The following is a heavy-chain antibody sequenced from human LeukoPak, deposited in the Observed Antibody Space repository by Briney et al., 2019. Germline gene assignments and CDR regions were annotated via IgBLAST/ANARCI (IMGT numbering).Heavy chain of an antibody. D-gene: IGHD3-22*01. CDR2: MYLSGTT. J-gene: IGHJ4*02. Sequence: SETLSLTCTVSGDSINGLDLWSWVRQPPGKGLEWIGEMYLSGTTHSNPSVKSRVTISIDKSKNQFFLNLSSVTAADTAVYYCAGLVGRYSSGLYYYYFDYWGQGTLVTVSS. CDR1: GDSINGLDL. CDR3: AGLVGRYSSGLYYYYFDY. V-gene: IGHV4-4*02.